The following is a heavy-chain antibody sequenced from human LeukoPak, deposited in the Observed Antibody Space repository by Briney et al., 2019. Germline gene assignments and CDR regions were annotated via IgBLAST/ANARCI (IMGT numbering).Heavy chain of an antibody. CDR1: GFTFSSYG. CDR3: ARVWEQLPHDAFDI. J-gene: IGHJ3*02. Sequence: GGSLRLSCAASGFTFSSYGMHWVRQAPGKGLEWVAVIWYDGSNKYYADSVKGRFTISRDNSKNTLYLQMNSLRAEDTAVYYCARVWEQLPHDAFDIWGQGTMVTVSS. CDR2: IWYDGSNK. V-gene: IGHV3-33*08. D-gene: IGHD6-13*01.